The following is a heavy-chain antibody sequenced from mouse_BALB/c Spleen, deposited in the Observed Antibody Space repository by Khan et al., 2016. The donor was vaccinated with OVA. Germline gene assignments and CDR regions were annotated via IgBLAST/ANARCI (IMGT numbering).Heavy chain of an antibody. CDR3: ARVYGGDFNY. V-gene: IGHV3-2*02. CDR1: GYSITTDYA. CDR2: ISNSGNT. Sequence: EVELVESGPGLVKPSQSLSLTCTVTGYSITTDYAWNWLRQFPGSKLEWMGHISNSGNTNYKPSLKSRISITRDTSKNQFFLQLKSVTTKDTARDYCARVYGGDFNYWGQGTTLTVSS. D-gene: IGHD1-1*01. J-gene: IGHJ2*01.